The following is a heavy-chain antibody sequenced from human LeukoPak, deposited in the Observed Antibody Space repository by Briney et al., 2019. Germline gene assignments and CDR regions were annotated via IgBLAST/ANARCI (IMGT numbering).Heavy chain of an antibody. CDR1: GFTFSSYA. V-gene: IGHV3-21*04. D-gene: IGHD5-12*01. Sequence: GGSLRLSCAASGFTFSSYAMSWVRQAPGKGLEWVSAISSSGSTIYYADSVKGRFTISRDNAKNSLYLQMNSLRAEDTAVYYCARDRRWARRDGYNYLVYWGQGTLVTVSS. CDR3: ARDRRWARRDGYNYLVY. CDR2: ISSSGSTI. J-gene: IGHJ4*02.